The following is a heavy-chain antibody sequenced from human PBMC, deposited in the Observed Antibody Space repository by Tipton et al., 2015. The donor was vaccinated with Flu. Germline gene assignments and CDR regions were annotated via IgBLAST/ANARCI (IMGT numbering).Heavy chain of an antibody. D-gene: IGHD3-10*02. CDR1: GGSISSSSYY. J-gene: IGHJ4*02. CDR2: MYTSGSP. CDR3: ARLSYYDVDLKNFYFDY. Sequence: TLSLTCTVSGGSISSSSYYWSWIRQPAGKGLEWIGRMYTSGSPNYNPSLKSRVTISVDTSKSQFSLMLRSVTAADTAVYYCARLSYYDVDLKNFYFDYWGQGALVTVSS. V-gene: IGHV4-61*02.